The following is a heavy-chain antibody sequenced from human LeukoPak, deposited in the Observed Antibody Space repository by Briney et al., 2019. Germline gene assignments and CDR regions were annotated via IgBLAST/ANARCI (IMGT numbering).Heavy chain of an antibody. CDR3: ARASYGSGSYYYYYMDV. V-gene: IGHV3-21*04. CDR1: GFTFSSYS. D-gene: IGHD3-10*01. J-gene: IGHJ6*03. Sequence: GGSLRLSCAASGFTFSSYSMNWVRQAPGKGLEWVSSISSSSSYIYYADSVKGRFTISRDNAKNSLYLQMNSLRAEDTAVCYCARASYGSGSYYYYYMDVWGKGTTVTISS. CDR2: ISSSSSYI.